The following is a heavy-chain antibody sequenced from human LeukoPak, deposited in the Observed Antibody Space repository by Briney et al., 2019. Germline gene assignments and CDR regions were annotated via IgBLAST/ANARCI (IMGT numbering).Heavy chain of an antibody. CDR2: ISTSGGST. Sequence: GGSLRLSCATSGFNFNSYAMSWVRQAPGKGLEWVSAISTSGGSTYYADSVKGRFTISSDNSKNTLYLQMNSLRAEDTAVYYCATGEGGSYYDSRGYYSDIWGQGTMVTVSS. CDR3: ATGEGGSYYDSRGYYSDI. V-gene: IGHV3-23*01. CDR1: GFNFNSYA. D-gene: IGHD3-22*01. J-gene: IGHJ3*02.